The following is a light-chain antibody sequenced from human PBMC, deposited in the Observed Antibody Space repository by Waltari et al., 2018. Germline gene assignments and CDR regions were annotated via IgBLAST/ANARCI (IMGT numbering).Light chain of an antibody. CDR1: QSVSSN. Sequence: EIVMTQSPATLSVSPGGRATLPCRASQSVSSNLAWYQQKPGQAPRLLIYGASTRATGIPARFSGSGSGTEFTLTISSLQSEDFAVYYCQQYNNWLALTFGGGTKVEIK. CDR2: GAS. CDR3: QQYNNWLALT. J-gene: IGKJ4*01. V-gene: IGKV3-15*01.